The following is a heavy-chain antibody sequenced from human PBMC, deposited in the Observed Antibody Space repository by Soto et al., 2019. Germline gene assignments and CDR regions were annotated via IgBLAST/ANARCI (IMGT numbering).Heavy chain of an antibody. D-gene: IGHD3-22*01. CDR3: ARDPVVYYYDESATGGFDP. Sequence: GASVKVSCKASGYKLISSHMHWVRQAPGQGLEWMGWISAYNGKTKFAQSFQGRVTLTTDTSTSTAYMELRSLRSDDTAVYYCARDPVVYYYDESATGGFDPRGQGTLVTSPQ. J-gene: IGHJ5*02. CDR1: GYKLISSH. V-gene: IGHV1-18*01. CDR2: ISAYNGKT.